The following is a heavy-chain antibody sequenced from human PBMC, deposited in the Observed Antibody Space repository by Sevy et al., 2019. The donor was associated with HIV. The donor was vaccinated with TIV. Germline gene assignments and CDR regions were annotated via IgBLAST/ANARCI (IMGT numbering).Heavy chain of an antibody. D-gene: IGHD4-17*01. CDR3: ARDLPPSASTVPHFDY. J-gene: IGHJ4*02. CDR2: ISNSGSTI. CDR1: GFTFSSYE. Sequence: RGSLRLSCTASGFTFSSYEMNWVRQAPGKGLEWVSYISNSGSTIHYSDSVKGRFTISRDNAKNSLYLQMNSLRAEDTPVYYCARDLPPSASTVPHFDYWGRGTLVYVSS. V-gene: IGHV3-48*03.